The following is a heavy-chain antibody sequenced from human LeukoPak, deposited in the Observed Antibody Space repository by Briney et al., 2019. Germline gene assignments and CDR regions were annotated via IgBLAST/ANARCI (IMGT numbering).Heavy chain of an antibody. V-gene: IGHV4-34*01. CDR2: INHSGST. CDR1: GGSFSGYY. CDR3: ARGPHHYDFWSGSAGYMDV. D-gene: IGHD3-3*01. J-gene: IGHJ6*03. Sequence: SETLSLSCAVYGGSFSGYYLSWIRQPPGKGLEWIGEINHSGSTNYNPSLKSRVTISVDTSKNQFSLKLSSVTAADTAVYYCARGPHHYDFWSGSAGYMDVWGKGTTVTVSS.